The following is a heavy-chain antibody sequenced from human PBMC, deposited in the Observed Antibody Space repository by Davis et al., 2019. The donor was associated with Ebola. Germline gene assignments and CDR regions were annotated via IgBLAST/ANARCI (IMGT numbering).Heavy chain of an antibody. V-gene: IGHV4-61*01. CDR3: ARHAPYSSSWPLDY. CDR2: LYYIGST. D-gene: IGHD6-13*01. CDR1: GGSVSSGSYY. Sequence: MPGGPLRLSCTAPGGSVSSGSYYWSWIRQPPGQGLEWIGYLYYIGSTNYNPSLKSRVTISVDTSKNQFSLKLSSVTAANTAVYYCARHAPYSSSWPLDYWGQGTLVTVSS. J-gene: IGHJ4*02.